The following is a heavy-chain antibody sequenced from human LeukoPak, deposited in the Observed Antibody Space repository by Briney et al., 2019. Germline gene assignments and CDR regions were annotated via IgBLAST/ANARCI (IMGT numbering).Heavy chain of an antibody. CDR3: AGGIVTTTTGFDF. J-gene: IGHJ4*02. V-gene: IGHV3-7*04. D-gene: IGHD5-12*01. Sequence: GGSLRLSCAVSGFTFTRYWMSWVRQAPGKGLKWVANIHQNGGEKYLVDSVRGRFTISRDNAKNSLFLQMNSLRVEDTAVYFCAGGIVTTTTGFDFWGQGTLVTVSS. CDR1: GFTFTRYW. CDR2: IHQNGGEK.